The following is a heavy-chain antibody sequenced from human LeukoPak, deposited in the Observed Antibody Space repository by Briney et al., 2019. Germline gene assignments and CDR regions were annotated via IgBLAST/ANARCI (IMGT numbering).Heavy chain of an antibody. CDR3: AKPLGGSWSFDY. CDR2: ISWNSGSI. D-gene: IGHD2-15*01. Sequence: GRSLRLSCAASGFTFDDYAMHWVRQAPGKGLEWVSGISWNSGSIGYADSVKGRFTISRDNAKNSLYLQMNSLRAEDTAVYYCAKPLGGSWSFDYWGQGTLVTVSS. V-gene: IGHV3-9*01. CDR1: GFTFDDYA. J-gene: IGHJ4*02.